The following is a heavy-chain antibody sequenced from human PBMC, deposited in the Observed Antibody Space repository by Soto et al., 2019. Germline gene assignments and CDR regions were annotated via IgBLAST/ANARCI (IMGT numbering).Heavy chain of an antibody. D-gene: IGHD2-15*01. Sequence: EVQLVESGGGLVQPGGSLRLSCAASGFTFSSYWMHWVRQAPGKGLVWVSRINSDGSSTSYADSVKGRFTISRDNAKNTLYLQMNSLRAEDTAVYDCARVYCSGGSCDHLDYWGQGTLVTVSS. CDR2: INSDGSST. CDR1: GFTFSSYW. CDR3: ARVYCSGGSCDHLDY. V-gene: IGHV3-74*01. J-gene: IGHJ4*02.